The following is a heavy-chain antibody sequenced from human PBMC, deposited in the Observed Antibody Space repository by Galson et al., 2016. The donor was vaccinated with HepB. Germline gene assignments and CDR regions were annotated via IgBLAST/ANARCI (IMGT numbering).Heavy chain of an antibody. CDR2: ISASALGSNT. CDR1: GFTIDISA. J-gene: IGHJ4*02. V-gene: IGHV3-23*01. Sequence: SLRLSCAASGFTIDISAMTWVRQAPGKGLQWVSAISASALGSNTYYADSVKGRFTISRGTSRNTLFLQMNILRAEDTAIYYCAKDEMRLRGPFEQWGQGILVTVSS. CDR3: AKDEMRLRGPFEQ. D-gene: IGHD3-10*01.